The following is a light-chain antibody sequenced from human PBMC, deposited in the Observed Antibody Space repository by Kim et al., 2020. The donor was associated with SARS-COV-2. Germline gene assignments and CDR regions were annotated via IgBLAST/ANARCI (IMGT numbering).Light chain of an antibody. J-gene: IGKJ2*01. CDR1: QSVSSS. V-gene: IGKV3-15*01. Sequence: EIVMTQSPATLSVSPGERATLSCRARQSVSSSLAWYQQRPGQAPRLLIYGASTRATSITAKFSGSGSGTEFRLAISKLQSGDFAAYYCQHYIWPRYTFGQGSKMVI. CDR3: QHYIWPRYT. CDR2: GAS.